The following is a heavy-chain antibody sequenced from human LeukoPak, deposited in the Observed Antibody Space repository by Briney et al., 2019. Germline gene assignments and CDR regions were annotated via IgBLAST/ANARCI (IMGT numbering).Heavy chain of an antibody. J-gene: IGHJ4*02. V-gene: IGHV3-21*04. CDR2: ISSSSSYI. CDR1: GFTFSSYS. Sequence: GGSLRLSCAASGFTFSSYSMNWVRQAPGKGLEWVSSISSSSSYIYYADSVKGRFTISRDNAKNSLYLQMNSLRSDDTAVYYCARDGAAAPTPFDYWGQGTLVTVSS. D-gene: IGHD6-13*01. CDR3: ARDGAAAPTPFDY.